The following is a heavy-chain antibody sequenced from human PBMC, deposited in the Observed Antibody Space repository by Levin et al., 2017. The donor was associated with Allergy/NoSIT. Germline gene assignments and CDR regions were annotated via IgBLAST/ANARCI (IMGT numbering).Heavy chain of an antibody. V-gene: IGHV3-48*02. CDR3: AREMTSVTTFDY. CDR2: ISSSGATI. J-gene: IGHJ4*02. CDR1: GFSFSNYK. D-gene: IGHD4-17*01. Sequence: ASVKVSCAASGFSFSNYKMNWVRQAPGKGLEWVSFISSSGATIYYADSVKGRFTISRDNARNSVHLQLNSLRDEDTAVYYCAREMTSVTTFDYWGQGTLVTVSS.